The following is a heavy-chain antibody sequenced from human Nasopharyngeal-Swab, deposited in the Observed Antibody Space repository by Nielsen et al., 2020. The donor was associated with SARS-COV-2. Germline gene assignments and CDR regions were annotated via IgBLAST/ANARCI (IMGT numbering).Heavy chain of an antibody. CDR2: IHADGNP. V-gene: IGHV3-53*01. CDR1: GFSVSGNTY. CDR3: ASRGASADPSTRELPFSRRTFDL. J-gene: IGHJ2*01. D-gene: IGHD6-13*01. Sequence: GGSLRLSCAASGFSVSGNTYMSWVRQAPGKGLEWVSTIHADGNPYYADSVRGRFTSSRDNSKNPVSLQMNSLRAEDTAVYYCASRGASADPSTRELPFSRRTFDLWGRGTLVTVSS.